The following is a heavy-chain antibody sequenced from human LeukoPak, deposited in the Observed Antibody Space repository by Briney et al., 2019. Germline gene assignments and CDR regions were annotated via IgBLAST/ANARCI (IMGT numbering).Heavy chain of an antibody. J-gene: IGHJ4*02. D-gene: IGHD3-22*01. V-gene: IGHV3-23*01. CDR3: AKVVVVITKYPGNFDY. CDR1: GFTFSSYA. Sequence: GGSLRLACAASGFTFSSYAMSWVRQAPGKGPEWVSAISGSGGSTYYADSVKGRFTISRDNSKNTLYLQMNSLRAEDTAVYYCAKVVVVITKYPGNFDYWGQGTLVTVSS. CDR2: ISGSGGST.